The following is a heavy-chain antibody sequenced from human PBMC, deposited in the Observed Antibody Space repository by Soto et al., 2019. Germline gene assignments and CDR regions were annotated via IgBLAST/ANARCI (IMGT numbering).Heavy chain of an antibody. CDR3: ARPDMTTEDYYYYYGMDV. CDR1: GGTFSSYA. J-gene: IGHJ6*02. D-gene: IGHD4-17*01. CDR2: IIPIFGTA. Sequence: QVQRVQSGAEVKKPGSSVKVSCKASGGTFSSYAISWVRQAPGQGLEWMGGIIPIFGTANYAQKFQGRVTITADKSTSTAYMELSSLRSEDTAVYYCARPDMTTEDYYYYYGMDVWGQGTTVTVSS. V-gene: IGHV1-69*06.